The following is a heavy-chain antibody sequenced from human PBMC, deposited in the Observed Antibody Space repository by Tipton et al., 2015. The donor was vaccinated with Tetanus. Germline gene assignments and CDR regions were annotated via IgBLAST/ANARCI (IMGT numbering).Heavy chain of an antibody. CDR3: ARHAGATVYYYYMDV. CDR2: IYPGDSDT. Sequence: QLVQSGAEVKKPGESLKVSCKGSGYSFTSYWIGWVRQMPGKGLEWMGIIYPGDSDTRYSPSFQGQVTISADKSISTAYLQWSSLKASDTAMYYCARHAGATVYYYYMDVWGKGTTVTVSS. V-gene: IGHV5-51*01. D-gene: IGHD1-26*01. CDR1: GYSFTSYW. J-gene: IGHJ6*03.